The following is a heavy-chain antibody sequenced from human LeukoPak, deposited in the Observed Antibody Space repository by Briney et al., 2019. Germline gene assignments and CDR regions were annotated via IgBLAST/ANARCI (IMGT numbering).Heavy chain of an antibody. Sequence: GGSLRLSCAASGFTFSSYAMSWVRQAPGKGLEWVSAISGSGGSTYYADSVKGRFTISRDNSKNTLYLQMNSLRAEDTAVYYCARDRRVLAAAGTGLDYRGQGTLVTVSS. V-gene: IGHV3-23*01. D-gene: IGHD6-13*01. CDR3: ARDRRVLAAAGTGLDY. J-gene: IGHJ4*02. CDR1: GFTFSSYA. CDR2: ISGSGGST.